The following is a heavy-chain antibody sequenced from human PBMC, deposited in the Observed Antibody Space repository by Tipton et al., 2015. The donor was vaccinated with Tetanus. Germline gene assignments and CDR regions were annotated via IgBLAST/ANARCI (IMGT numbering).Heavy chain of an antibody. V-gene: IGHV3-53*01. Sequence: CAASGFDVSSNYMSWVRQAPGKGLKWVSVIYSDGRTYYADSVKGRFTISRDNSKNTLYLQMNSLRAEDTAMYYCARDPGHGSGTEYDPWGQGTLVTVSS. CDR1: GFDVSSNY. CDR3: ARDPGHGSGTEYDP. J-gene: IGHJ5*02. CDR2: IYSDGRT. D-gene: IGHD3-10*01.